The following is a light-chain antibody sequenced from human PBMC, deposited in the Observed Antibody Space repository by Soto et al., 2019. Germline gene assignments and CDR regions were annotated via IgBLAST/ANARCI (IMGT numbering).Light chain of an antibody. J-gene: IGKJ3*01. Sequence: EIVLTQSPGALSFSPVERSTLSCGASQSISSNYLAWFQQKPGQAPRLLIYGATRRATGIPDRFSGSVSGTDFTLTINRLEPEDFAVYYCQQYGRSPIFPFGPGTKVDIK. CDR1: QSISSNY. CDR3: QQYGRSPIFP. V-gene: IGKV3-20*01. CDR2: GAT.